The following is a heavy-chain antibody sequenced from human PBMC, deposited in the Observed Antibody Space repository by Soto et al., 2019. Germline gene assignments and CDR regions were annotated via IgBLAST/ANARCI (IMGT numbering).Heavy chain of an antibody. CDR3: ARGFYRLNDYGDYDNWFDP. CDR1: GGSFSGYY. CDR2: INHSGST. Sequence: SETLSLTCAVYGGSFSGYYWSWIRQPPGKGLEWIGEINHSGSTNYNPSLKSRVTISVDTSKNQFSLKLSSVTAADTAVYYCARGFYRLNDYGDYDNWFDPWGQGTLVTVSS. D-gene: IGHD4-17*01. J-gene: IGHJ5*02. V-gene: IGHV4-34*01.